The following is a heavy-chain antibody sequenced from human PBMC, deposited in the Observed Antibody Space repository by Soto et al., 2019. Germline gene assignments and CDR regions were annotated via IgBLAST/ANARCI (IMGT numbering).Heavy chain of an antibody. Sequence: RLSCAASGFTFRDHWMHWVRQAPGKGLVWVSRINSDGSTTTYADSVKGRFTISRDNAKSTLYLQLNSLRAEDTALYYCARGYSSGPDYWGQGTRVTVSS. CDR3: ARGYSSGPDY. J-gene: IGHJ4*02. D-gene: IGHD6-19*01. V-gene: IGHV3-74*01. CDR2: INSDGSTT. CDR1: GFTFRDHW.